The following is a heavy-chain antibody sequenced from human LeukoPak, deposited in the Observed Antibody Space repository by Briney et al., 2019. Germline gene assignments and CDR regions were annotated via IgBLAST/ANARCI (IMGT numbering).Heavy chain of an antibody. CDR2: INSDESST. Sequence: GGSLRLSCAASGFTFSNYWMHWVRQAPGKGLVWVSRINSDESSTTYADSVKGRFTISRDNAKNTLYLQMNSLRAEGTAVYYCARDYGRSRDYGMDVWGQGTTVTVSS. CDR3: ARDYGRSRDYGMDV. V-gene: IGHV3-74*01. J-gene: IGHJ6*02. D-gene: IGHD3-10*01. CDR1: GFTFSNYW.